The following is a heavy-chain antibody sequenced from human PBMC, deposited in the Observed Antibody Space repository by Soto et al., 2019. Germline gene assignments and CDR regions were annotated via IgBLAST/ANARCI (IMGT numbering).Heavy chain of an antibody. Sequence: QVHLVQSGAEVQKPGASVRISCQASGYAFTTSAIHWVRQAPGQSLEWMGWINPATGDTKYSQNVRGRVTFALDTSATTAYMDLRSMASHDTAVYYCARAAGRSKLLPYYLDPWGQGTLVNVSS. V-gene: IGHV1-3*01. CDR3: ARAAGRSKLLPYYLDP. J-gene: IGHJ5*02. CDR2: INPATGDT. D-gene: IGHD3-10*01. CDR1: GYAFTTSA.